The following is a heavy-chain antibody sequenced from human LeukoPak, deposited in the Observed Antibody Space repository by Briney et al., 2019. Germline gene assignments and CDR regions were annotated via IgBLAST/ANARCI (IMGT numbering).Heavy chain of an antibody. Sequence: PSETLSLTCAVYGGSFSGYYWSWIRQPPGKGLEWIGEINHSGSTNYNPSLKSRVTISVDTSKNQFSLKLSSVTAADTAVYYCARATYDYVWGSYRLNWFDPWGQGTLVTVSS. D-gene: IGHD3-16*02. CDR3: ARATYDYVWGSYRLNWFDP. CDR2: INHSGST. CDR1: GGSFSGYY. J-gene: IGHJ5*02. V-gene: IGHV4-34*01.